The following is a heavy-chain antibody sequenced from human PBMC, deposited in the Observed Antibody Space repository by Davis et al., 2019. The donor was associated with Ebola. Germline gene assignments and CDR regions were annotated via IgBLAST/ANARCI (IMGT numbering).Heavy chain of an antibody. CDR3: ARAHPYCTKGVCVYYYYAMDV. CDR1: GGSFSYYY. D-gene: IGHD2-8*01. J-gene: IGHJ6*02. V-gene: IGHV4-34*01. CDR2: INHSGST. Sequence: PSETLSLTCAVYGGSFSYYYWNWIRQPPGKGLEWIGEINHSGSTTYNPSLKSRVAISVDTSKNQFSLKLRSVTAADTAVYFCARAHPYCTKGVCVYYYYAMDVWGQGTPVTVSS.